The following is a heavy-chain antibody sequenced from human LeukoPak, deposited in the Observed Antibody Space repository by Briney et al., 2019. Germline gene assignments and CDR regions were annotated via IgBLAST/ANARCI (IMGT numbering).Heavy chain of an antibody. V-gene: IGHV1-8*02. CDR3: ARRYDFWSGYSRFDP. CDR2: MNPNSGNT. Sequence: GASVKVSCKASGYTFTSYGINWVRQATGQGLEWMGWMNPNSGNTGYAQKFQGRVTMTRNTSISTAYMELSSLRSEDTAVYYCARRYDFWSGYSRFDPWGQGTLVTVSS. D-gene: IGHD3-3*01. CDR1: GYTFTSYG. J-gene: IGHJ5*02.